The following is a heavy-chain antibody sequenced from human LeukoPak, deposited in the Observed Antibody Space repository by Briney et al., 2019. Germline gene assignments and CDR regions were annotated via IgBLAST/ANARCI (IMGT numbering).Heavy chain of an antibody. Sequence: PSETLSLTCTVSGGSTSSSSYYWGWIRQPPGKGLEWIGSIYYSGSTYYNPSLKSRVTISVDTSKNQFSLKLSSVTAADTAVYYCARLVIGGDPYYFDYWGQGTLVTVSS. D-gene: IGHD2-21*02. CDR1: GGSTSSSSYY. J-gene: IGHJ4*02. CDR2: IYYSGST. V-gene: IGHV4-39*07. CDR3: ARLVIGGDPYYFDY.